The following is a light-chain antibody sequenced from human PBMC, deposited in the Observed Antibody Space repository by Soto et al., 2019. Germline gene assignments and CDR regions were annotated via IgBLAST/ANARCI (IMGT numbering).Light chain of an antibody. J-gene: IGLJ2*01. CDR3: SSNAGSTNLV. Sequence: QSVLTQPPSASGTPGQSVTIPCTGTSSDVGDYNYVSWYQQHPGKAPKLMIYEVSRRPSGVPDRFSGSKSGNTASLTVSGLQAEDEEDYYCSSNAGSTNLVFGGGTTLTVL. CDR1: SSDVGDYNY. V-gene: IGLV2-8*01. CDR2: EVS.